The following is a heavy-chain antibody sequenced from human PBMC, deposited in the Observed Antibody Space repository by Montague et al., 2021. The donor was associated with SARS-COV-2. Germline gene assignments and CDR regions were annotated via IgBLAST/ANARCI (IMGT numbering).Heavy chain of an antibody. CDR1: GGSFNDYY. CDR3: ARHYGSSLDS. V-gene: IGHV4-34*01. Sequence: SETLSLTCAVYGGSFNDYYWTWVRQPPGKGLEWIGEITHSGGIKYNPSLQNRVSMSVDKSKNQFSLKLTSVTVADAATYYCARHYGSSLDSWGQGILVAVSS. J-gene: IGHJ4*02. D-gene: IGHD4-17*01. CDR2: ITHSGGI.